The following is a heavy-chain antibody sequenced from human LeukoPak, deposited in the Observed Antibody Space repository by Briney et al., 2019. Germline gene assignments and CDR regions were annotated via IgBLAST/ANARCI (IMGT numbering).Heavy chain of an antibody. CDR2: ISYSVSDI. J-gene: IGHJ6*03. CDR3: ARRTDYDFWSGFNYYYYYYMDV. D-gene: IGHD3-3*01. Sequence: GGSLRLSCVASGFTFSDYYMTWIRQAPGKGLEWVSHISYSVSDIHYADSVKGRFTISRDNAKNSLYLQMNSLRAEDTAVYYCARRTDYDFWSGFNYYYYYYMDVWGKGTTVTVSS. V-gene: IGHV3-11*04. CDR1: GFTFSDYY.